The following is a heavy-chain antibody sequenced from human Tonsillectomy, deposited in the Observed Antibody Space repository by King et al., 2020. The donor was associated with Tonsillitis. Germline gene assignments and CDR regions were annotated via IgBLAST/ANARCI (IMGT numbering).Heavy chain of an antibody. CDR3: ATRIITRGAYFDY. CDR2: MSYSGSS. J-gene: IGHJ4*02. D-gene: IGHD1-14*01. Sequence: QLQESGPGLVKPSETLSLTCTVSGASISNSSYYWAWIRQPPGKGLEWIGSMSYSGSSYYNPSLKSRVIISADTSKNQFSLKLNSVTAADTAIYYCATRIITRGAYFDYWGKGTLVTASS. V-gene: IGHV4-39*07. CDR1: GASISNSSYY.